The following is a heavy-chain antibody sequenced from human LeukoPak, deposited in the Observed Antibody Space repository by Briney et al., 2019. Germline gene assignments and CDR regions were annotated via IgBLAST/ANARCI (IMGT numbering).Heavy chain of an antibody. J-gene: IGHJ3*02. V-gene: IGHV4-59*11. CDR3: ARVLGLDYYDSSTGAFDI. CDR1: DDSFSSHY. Sequence: SDTLSLTCAVSDDSFSSHYWTWIRQPPGKGLEWIGYISYIGSTNYNPSLKSRVTISIDTSKNEFSLKLTSVTAADTAVYYCARVLGLDYYDSSTGAFDIWGQGTMVTVSS. CDR2: ISYIGST. D-gene: IGHD3-22*01.